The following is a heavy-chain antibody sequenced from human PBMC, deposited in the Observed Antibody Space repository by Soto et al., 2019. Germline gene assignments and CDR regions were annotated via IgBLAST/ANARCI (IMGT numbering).Heavy chain of an antibody. CDR1: GFTFSSYS. D-gene: IGHD1-7*01. J-gene: IGHJ4*02. Sequence: EVQLVESGGGLVKPGGSLRLSCAASGFTFSSYSMNWVRQAPGKGLEWVSSISSSSSYIYYADSVKGRFTISRDNAKNSLYLQMNSLRAEDTAVYYCARTPTPRLELRLDFDYWGQGTLVTVSS. V-gene: IGHV3-21*01. CDR2: ISSSSSYI. CDR3: ARTPTPRLELRLDFDY.